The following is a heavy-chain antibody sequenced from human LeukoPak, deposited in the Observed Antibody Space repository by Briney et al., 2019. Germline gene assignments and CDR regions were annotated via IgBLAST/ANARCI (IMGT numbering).Heavy chain of an antibody. Sequence: PRGSLRLSRAVSGITLSNYGMSWVRQAPGKGLEWVAGINGSGGSTHYAHSVKGRFTISRDNPKNTLYLQMTSLRGEDTAVYFCAKRGVVIRVILVGFHKEAYFFDSWGQGALVTVSS. CDR3: AKRGVVIRVILVGFHKEAYFFDS. D-gene: IGHD2-21*01. CDR1: GITLSNYG. CDR2: INGSGGST. J-gene: IGHJ4*02. V-gene: IGHV3-23*01.